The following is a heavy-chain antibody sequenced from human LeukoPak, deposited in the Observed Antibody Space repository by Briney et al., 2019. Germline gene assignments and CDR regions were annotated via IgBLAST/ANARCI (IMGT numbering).Heavy chain of an antibody. D-gene: IGHD6-19*01. J-gene: IGHJ4*02. V-gene: IGHV4-39*01. CDR3: ARLGAVALYYFDY. CDR1: GGSISSSSYY. Sequence: SETLSLTRTVSGGSISSSSYYWGWIRQPPGKGLEWIGSIYYSGSTYYNPSLKSRVTISVDTSKNQFSLKLSSVTAADTAVYYCARLGAVALYYFDYWGQGTLVTVSS. CDR2: IYYSGST.